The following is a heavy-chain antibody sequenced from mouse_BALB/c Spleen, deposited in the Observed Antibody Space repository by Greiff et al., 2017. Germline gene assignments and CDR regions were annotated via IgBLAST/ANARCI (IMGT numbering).Heavy chain of an antibody. CDR3: ARNYRYDDAMDY. CDR2: INPSSGYT. D-gene: IGHD2-14*01. Sequence: QVQLKQSGAELARPGASVKMSCKASGYTFTSYTMHWVKQRPGQGLEWIGYINPSSGYTNYNQKFKDKATLTADKSSSTAYMQLSSLTSEDSAVYYCARNYRYDDAMDYWGQGTSVTVAS. CDR1: GYTFTSYT. J-gene: IGHJ4*01. V-gene: IGHV1-4*01.